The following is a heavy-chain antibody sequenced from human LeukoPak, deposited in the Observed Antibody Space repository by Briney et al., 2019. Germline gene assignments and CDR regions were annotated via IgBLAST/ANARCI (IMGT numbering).Heavy chain of an antibody. Sequence: SVKVSCKTSGGTLNNSAISWVRHAPGQGREWLGGIMPLFGTAGYAQKVQGRVTIDKHESTRTVYLELTRLTSEDTAVYYCARDVHGDYGSGWFDPWGQGTLVSVS. J-gene: IGHJ5*02. CDR1: GGTLNNSA. D-gene: IGHD4-17*01. CDR3: ARDVHGDYGSGWFDP. CDR2: IMPLFGTA. V-gene: IGHV1-69*05.